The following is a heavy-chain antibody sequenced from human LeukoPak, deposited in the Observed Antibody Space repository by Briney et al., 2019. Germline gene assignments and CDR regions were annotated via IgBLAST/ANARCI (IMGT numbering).Heavy chain of an antibody. D-gene: IGHD5-12*01. V-gene: IGHV3-23*01. CDR3: AKDAYSGYDPHFDY. CDR2: ISGSGGST. CDR1: GFTFSSYA. Sequence: GGSLRLSCAASGFTFSSYAMSCVRQAPGKGLEWVSAISGSGGSTYYADSVKGRFTISGDNSKNTLYLQMNSLRAEDTAVYYCAKDAYSGYDPHFDYWGQGTLVTVSS. J-gene: IGHJ4*02.